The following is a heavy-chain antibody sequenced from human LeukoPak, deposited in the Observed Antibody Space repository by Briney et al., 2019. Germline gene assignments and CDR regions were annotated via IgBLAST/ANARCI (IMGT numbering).Heavy chain of an antibody. CDR1: GFTFSSYA. V-gene: IGHV3-23*01. Sequence: GGSLRLSCAASGFTFSSYAMRWVRQAPGKGLEWVSTISGSGASTYYADSVKGRFTISRDNSKNTLYLQMNSLRAEDTAVYYCAKDLLTEAAFDYWGQGTLVTVSS. CDR2: ISGSGAST. J-gene: IGHJ4*02. D-gene: IGHD6-13*01. CDR3: AKDLLTEAAFDY.